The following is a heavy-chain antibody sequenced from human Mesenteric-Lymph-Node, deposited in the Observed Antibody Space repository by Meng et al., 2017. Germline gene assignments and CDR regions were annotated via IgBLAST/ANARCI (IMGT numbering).Heavy chain of an antibody. CDR1: GYSISSGYY. Sequence: SETLSLTCTVSGYSISSGYYWGWIRQPPGKGLEWIGSIYHSGSTYYNPSLKSRVTISVDTSKNQFSLKLSSVTAADTAVCYCASDSGSYYEDWFDPWGQGTLVTVSS. CDR3: ASDSGSYYEDWFDP. J-gene: IGHJ5*02. D-gene: IGHD1-26*01. CDR2: IYHSGST. V-gene: IGHV4-38-2*02.